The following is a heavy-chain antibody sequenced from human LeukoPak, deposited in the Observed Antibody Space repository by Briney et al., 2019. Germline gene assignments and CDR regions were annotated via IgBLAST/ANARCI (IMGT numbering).Heavy chain of an antibody. CDR3: ARCDPFEPYYFDY. D-gene: IGHD1-14*01. Sequence: PSETLSLTCTVSGGSISSGSYYWSWIRQPAGKGLEWIGRIYTSGSTNYNPSLKSRVTISVDTSKNQFSLKLSSVTAADTAVYYCARCDPFEPYYFDYWGQGTLVTVSS. V-gene: IGHV4-61*02. J-gene: IGHJ4*02. CDR1: GGSISSGSYY. CDR2: IYTSGST.